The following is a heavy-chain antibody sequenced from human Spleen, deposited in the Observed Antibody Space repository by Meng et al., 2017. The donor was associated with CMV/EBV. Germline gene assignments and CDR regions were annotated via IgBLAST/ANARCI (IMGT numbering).Heavy chain of an antibody. D-gene: IGHD6-13*01. Sequence: KASGGSFASDASSWVRKDARQGLEWMGGIIPIFGTANYAQKFQGRVTITTDESTSTAYMELSSLRSEDTAVYYCAIRSIAAAGPFDYWGQGTLVTVSS. V-gene: IGHV1-69*05. CDR1: GGSFASDA. CDR2: IIPIFGTA. CDR3: AIRSIAAAGPFDY. J-gene: IGHJ4*02.